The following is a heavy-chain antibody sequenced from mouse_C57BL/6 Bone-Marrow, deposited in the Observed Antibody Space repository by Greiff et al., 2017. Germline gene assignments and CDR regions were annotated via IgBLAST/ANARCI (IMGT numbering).Heavy chain of an antibody. Sequence: VQRVESGAELVRPGSSVKMSCKTSGYTFTSYGINWVKQRPGQGLEWIGYIYIGNGYTEYNEKFKGKATLTSDTSSSTAYMQLSSLTSEDSAIYFCARGYYSNYWYFDVWGTGTTVTVSS. D-gene: IGHD2-5*01. CDR1: GYTFTSYG. V-gene: IGHV1-58*01. CDR3: ARGYYSNYWYFDV. CDR2: IYIGNGYT. J-gene: IGHJ1*03.